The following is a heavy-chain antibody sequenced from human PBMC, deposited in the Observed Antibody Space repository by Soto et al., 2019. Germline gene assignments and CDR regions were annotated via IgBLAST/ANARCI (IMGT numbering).Heavy chain of an antibody. CDR3: AREKSSGYYGMDV. V-gene: IGHV3-11*01. D-gene: IGHD3-22*01. Sequence: QVQLVESGGGLVRRGGSLRLSCATSGFTFSDYYMSWIRQAPGKGLDWVSYIASHDPTVYYADSVRGRFTISRDNARNLLYMQMDNLRADDTAVYYRAREKSSGYYGMDVWGQGTTVTVSS. J-gene: IGHJ6*02. CDR1: GFTFSDYY. CDR2: IASHDPTV.